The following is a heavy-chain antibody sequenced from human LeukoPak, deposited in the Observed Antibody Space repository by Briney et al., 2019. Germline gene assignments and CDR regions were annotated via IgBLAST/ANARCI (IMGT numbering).Heavy chain of an antibody. D-gene: IGHD1-26*01. V-gene: IGHV3-33*06. CDR2: IWYDGSNK. CDR1: GFTFSSYG. Sequence: PGRSLRLSCAASGFTFSSYGMHWVRQAPGEGLEWVAVIWYDGSNKYYADSVKGRFTISRDNSKNTLYLQMNSLRAEDTAVYYCAKGGVVGATLGRFDYWGQGTLVTVSS. CDR3: AKGGVVGATLGRFDY. J-gene: IGHJ4*02.